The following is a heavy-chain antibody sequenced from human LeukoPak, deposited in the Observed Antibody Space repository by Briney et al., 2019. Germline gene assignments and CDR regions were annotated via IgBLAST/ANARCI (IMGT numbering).Heavy chain of an antibody. J-gene: IGHJ4*02. V-gene: IGHV4-39*07. CDR1: GGSIDSSSHY. Sequence: SETLSLTCSVAGGSIDSSSHYWAWIRQPPGKGLEWLGSIYYSGSTHYSSSLKSRLTMSVDTSKNQFSLQLNSVSPEDTAVYYCARTDSSGRPHFDYWGQGTLVTVSS. D-gene: IGHD6-19*01. CDR2: IYYSGST. CDR3: ARTDSSGRPHFDY.